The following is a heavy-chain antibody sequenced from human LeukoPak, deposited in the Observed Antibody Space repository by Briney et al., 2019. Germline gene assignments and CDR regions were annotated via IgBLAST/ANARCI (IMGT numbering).Heavy chain of an antibody. CDR2: ISGSGGST. CDR3: AKVMTRTMVRGVPPSDY. Sequence: GGSLRLSCAASGFTFISYAMTWVRQAPGKGLEWASTISGSGGSTYYADSVKGRFTISRDNSKNTLYLQMSSLRAEDTAVYYCAKVMTRTMVRGVPPSDYWGQGTLVTVSS. D-gene: IGHD3-10*01. V-gene: IGHV3-23*01. J-gene: IGHJ4*02. CDR1: GFTFISYA.